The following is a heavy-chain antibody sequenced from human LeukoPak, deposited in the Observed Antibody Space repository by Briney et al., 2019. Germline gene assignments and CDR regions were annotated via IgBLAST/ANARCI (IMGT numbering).Heavy chain of an antibody. D-gene: IGHD3-22*01. V-gene: IGHV3-23*01. CDR1: GFTFASYA. CDR2: ISGSGGST. J-gene: IGHJ6*02. Sequence: GGSLRLSCAASGFTFASYAMTWVRQAPGKGLEWFSAISGSGGSTYYADSVKGRFTISRDNYKNTLYLQMNSLRAEDTAVYYCARDSGIDDSSGYYGLSYYGMDVWGQGTTVTVSS. CDR3: ARDSGIDDSSGYYGLSYYGMDV.